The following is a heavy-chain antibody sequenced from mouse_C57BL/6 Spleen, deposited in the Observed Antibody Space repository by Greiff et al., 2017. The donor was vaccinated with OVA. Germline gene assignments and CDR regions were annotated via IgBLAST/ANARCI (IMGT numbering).Heavy chain of an antibody. CDR2: IDPETGGT. CDR3: TRSGGLRGYFDV. Sequence: QVQLQQSGAELVRPGASVTLSFKASGYTFTDYEMHWVKQTPVHGLEWIGAIDPETGGTAYNQKFKGKAILTADKSSSTAYMELRSLTSEDSAVYYCTRSGGLRGYFDVWGTGTTVTVSS. D-gene: IGHD2-4*01. CDR1: GYTFTDYE. J-gene: IGHJ1*03. V-gene: IGHV1-15*01.